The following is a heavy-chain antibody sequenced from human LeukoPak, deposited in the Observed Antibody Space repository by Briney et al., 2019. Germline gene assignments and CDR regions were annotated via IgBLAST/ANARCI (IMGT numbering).Heavy chain of an antibody. J-gene: IGHJ3*01. D-gene: IGHD1-26*01. CDR3: ARVRWELRGGNDALDF. CDR1: GFTFSSYS. Sequence: GGSLRLSCAASGFTFSSYSMNWVRQAPGKGLEWVSSISSSSSYIYYADSVKGRFTISRDNAQKSLYLQMNSLRAEDTAVYYCARVRWELRGGNDALDFWGQGTMVTVSS. CDR2: ISSSSSYI. V-gene: IGHV3-21*01.